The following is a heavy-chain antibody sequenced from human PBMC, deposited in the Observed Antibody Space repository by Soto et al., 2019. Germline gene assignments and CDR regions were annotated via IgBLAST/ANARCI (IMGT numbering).Heavy chain of an antibody. CDR3: AAVGLERRDWVFDV. V-gene: IGHV1-58*02. CDR1: GFTFSSSA. CDR2: VVVGSGHA. Sequence: QKQLVQSGPEVKKPGTSVKVSCKASGFTFSSSAMQWVRQARGHRPEWIGWVVVGSGHANYAQKFQQRVTITRDMSTGTAYLELSSLRSDDTAVYYCAAVGLERRDWVFDVWGQGTMVSVSS. D-gene: IGHD1-1*01. J-gene: IGHJ3*01.